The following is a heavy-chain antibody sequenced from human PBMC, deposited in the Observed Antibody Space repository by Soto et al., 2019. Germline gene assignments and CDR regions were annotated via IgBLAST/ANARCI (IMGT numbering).Heavy chain of an antibody. CDR3: AKDGPHYDLLTGYETEP. CDR2: MSGRDGTT. V-gene: IGHV3-23*01. D-gene: IGHD3-9*01. Sequence: EVHLLESGGGLVQPGGSLRLYCAASGFTFSDYAMNWVRQAPGKGLEWVSGSSGGDGSAMSGRDGTTYYADSVNGRFTISRDNSKSTLYLQMNSLRAEDTAVYYCAKDGPHYDLLTGYETEPWGQGTLVTVSS. CDR1: GFTFSDYA. J-gene: IGHJ5*02.